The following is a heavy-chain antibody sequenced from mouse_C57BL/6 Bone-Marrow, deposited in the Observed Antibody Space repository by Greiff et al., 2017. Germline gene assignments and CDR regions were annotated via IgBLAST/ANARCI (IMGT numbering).Heavy chain of an antibody. D-gene: IGHD1-1*01. CDR3: VRPDLLITTVVEGGYYANDY. CDR2: IWSGGST. J-gene: IGHJ4*01. V-gene: IGHV2-2*01. Sequence: QVQLQQSGPGLVQPSQSLSITCPVSGFSLTSYGVHWVRQSPGTGLEWLGVIWSGGSTDYNAAFISRLSISKDNYKSQVFFKMNSLQAEDTAIYYCVRPDLLITTVVEGGYYANDYWGQGTSVTVSS. CDR1: GFSLTSYG.